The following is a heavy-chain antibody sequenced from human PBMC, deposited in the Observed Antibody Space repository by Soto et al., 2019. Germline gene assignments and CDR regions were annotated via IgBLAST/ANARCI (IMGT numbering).Heavy chain of an antibody. D-gene: IGHD3-3*01. CDR3: ARVFGFLEWSRAYYYYGMDV. CDR2: INHSGST. Sequence: PSETLSLTCAVYGGSFSGYYWSWIRQPPGKGLEWIGEINHSGSTNYNPSLKSRVTISVDTSKNQFSLKLSSVTAADTAVYYCARVFGFLEWSRAYYYYGMDVWGQGTTVTVSS. J-gene: IGHJ6*02. V-gene: IGHV4-34*01. CDR1: GGSFSGYY.